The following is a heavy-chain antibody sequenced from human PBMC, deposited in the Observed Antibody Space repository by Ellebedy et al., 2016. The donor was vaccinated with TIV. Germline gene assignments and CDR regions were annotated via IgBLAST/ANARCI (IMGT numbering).Heavy chain of an antibody. CDR3: VRDQMGSSYPFDY. CDR1: GSSFSDYS. J-gene: IGHJ4*02. Sequence: GGSLRLXXAASGSSFSDYSMHWVRQAPGKGLVWVSRIHSDGRTTSYADSVKGRFTISRDSAKNMLYLQMNSLRAEDTAVFYCVRDQMGSSYPFDYWGQGTRVTVSP. D-gene: IGHD3-10*01. V-gene: IGHV3-74*01. CDR2: IHSDGRTT.